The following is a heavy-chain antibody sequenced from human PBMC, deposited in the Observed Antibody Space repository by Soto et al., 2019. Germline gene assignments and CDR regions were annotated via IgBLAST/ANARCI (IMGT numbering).Heavy chain of an antibody. CDR3: ARGSRYCSSTSCYTGYWFDP. Sequence: GASVKVSCKASGYTFTSYDINWVRQATGQGLEWMGWMNPNSGNTGYAQKFQGRVTMTRNTSISTAYMELGSLRSEDTAVYYCARGSRYCSSTSCYTGYWFDPWGQGTLVTVSS. V-gene: IGHV1-8*01. CDR2: MNPNSGNT. D-gene: IGHD2-2*02. J-gene: IGHJ5*02. CDR1: GYTFTSYD.